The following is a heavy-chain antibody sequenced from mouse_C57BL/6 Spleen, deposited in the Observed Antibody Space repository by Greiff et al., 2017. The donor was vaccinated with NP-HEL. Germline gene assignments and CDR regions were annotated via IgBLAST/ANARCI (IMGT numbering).Heavy chain of an antibody. CDR1: GYTFTSYW. CDR2: LHPNSGGT. Sequence: QVQLQQPGAELLQPWASVNLSCNSSGYTFTSYWMHWVKHRPPPGLAWNGRLHPNSGGTKYNEKFQSKAPLTVAKPSSTAYMHLSRLTSTAPAVSYWERDGSGFLAYWGQGTLVTVSA. V-gene: IGHV1-72*01. CDR3: ERDGSGFLAY. J-gene: IGHJ3*01. D-gene: IGHD1-1*01.